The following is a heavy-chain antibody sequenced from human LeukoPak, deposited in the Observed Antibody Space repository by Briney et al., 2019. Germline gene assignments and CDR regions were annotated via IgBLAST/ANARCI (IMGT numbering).Heavy chain of an antibody. Sequence: PGGSLRLSCAASGFTFSSYGMHWVRQAPGKGLEWVAVIWYDGSNKYYADSVKGRFTISRDNSKNTLYLQMNSLRAEDTAVYYCARATWVQLWYTDFDYWGQGTLVTVSS. CDR1: GFTFSSYG. J-gene: IGHJ4*02. CDR3: ARATWVQLWYTDFDY. CDR2: IWYDGSNK. D-gene: IGHD5-18*01. V-gene: IGHV3-33*01.